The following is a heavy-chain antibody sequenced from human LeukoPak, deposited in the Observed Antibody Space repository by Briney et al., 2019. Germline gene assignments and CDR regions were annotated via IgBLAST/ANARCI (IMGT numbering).Heavy chain of an antibody. CDR3: ARAREVGATGFSDY. CDR1: GYTFTSYG. V-gene: IGHV1-18*01. Sequence: ASVKVSCKASGYTFTSYGISWVRQAPGQGLEWMGWISAYNGNTNYAQKLQGRVTMTTDTSTSAAYMELRSLRSDDTAVYYCARAREVGATGFSDYWGQGTLVTVSS. D-gene: IGHD1-26*01. J-gene: IGHJ4*02. CDR2: ISAYNGNT.